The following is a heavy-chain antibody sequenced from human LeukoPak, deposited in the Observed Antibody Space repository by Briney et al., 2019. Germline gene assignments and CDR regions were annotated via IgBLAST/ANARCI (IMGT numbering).Heavy chain of an antibody. CDR1: GYTFTGYY. Sequence: ALVKVSCKASGYTFTGYYMHWVRQAPGQGLEWMGWINPNSGGTNYAQKFQGWVTMTRDTSISTAYMELSRLRSDDTAVYYCARGIYGGNSGGLDYWGQGTLVTVSS. CDR2: INPNSGGT. D-gene: IGHD4-23*01. CDR3: ARGIYGGNSGGLDY. J-gene: IGHJ4*02. V-gene: IGHV1-2*04.